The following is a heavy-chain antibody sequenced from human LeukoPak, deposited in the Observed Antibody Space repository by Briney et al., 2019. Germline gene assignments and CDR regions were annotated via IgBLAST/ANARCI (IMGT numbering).Heavy chain of an antibody. V-gene: IGHV3-30*01. D-gene: IGHD3-10*01. J-gene: IGHJ4*02. CDR1: GFTLSSYA. Sequence: GGSLRLSCAASGFTLSSYAMSWVRQAPGKGLEWVAVISYDGSNKYYADSVKGRFTISRDNSKNTLYLQMNSLRAEDTAVYYCARGGVTMVREYYFDYWGQGTLVTVSS. CDR2: ISYDGSNK. CDR3: ARGGVTMVREYYFDY.